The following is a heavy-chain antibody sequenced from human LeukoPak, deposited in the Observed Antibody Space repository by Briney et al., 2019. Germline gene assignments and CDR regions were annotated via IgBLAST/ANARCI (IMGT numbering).Heavy chain of an antibody. D-gene: IGHD6-19*01. CDR1: GSTFSSYS. J-gene: IGHJ3*02. Sequence: QPGGSLRLSCAASGSTFSSYSMNWVRQAPGKGLEWVSHISSSSSSIYYADSVKGRSTISRDNAKNSLILQMNSLRDEDTAVYYCARGQWSGGQGGPLDIWGQGTMVIVSS. CDR3: ARGQWSGGQGGPLDI. V-gene: IGHV3-48*02. CDR2: ISSSSSSI.